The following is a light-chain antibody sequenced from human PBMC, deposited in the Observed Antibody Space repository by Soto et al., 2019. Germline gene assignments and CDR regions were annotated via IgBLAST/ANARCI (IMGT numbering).Light chain of an antibody. J-gene: IGKJ3*01. CDR1: QTVTSTY. V-gene: IGKV3-20*01. CDR2: GAS. Sequence: EIVLTQSPGTLSLSPGERATLSCRASQTVTSTYLAWYQQKPGLPPMLLIYGASSRATGIPDRFSGSGSGSDFTLTISRLDPEDFAVYYCQQYSSSPFTFGPGTKVDIK. CDR3: QQYSSSPFT.